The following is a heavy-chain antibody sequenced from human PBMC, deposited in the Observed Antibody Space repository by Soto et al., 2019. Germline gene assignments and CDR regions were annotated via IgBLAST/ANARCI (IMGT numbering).Heavy chain of an antibody. Sequence: QVQLVQSGAEVKKPGSSVKVSCKASGGTFSSYAISWVRQAPGQGLEWMGGIIPIFGTANYAQKFQGRVTITADESTRRAYMGLSSLRSEDTAVYYCARGGDTVVRTPFFDYCGQGTLVIVSS. J-gene: IGHJ4*02. CDR2: IIPIFGTA. CDR3: ARGGDTVVRTPFFDY. CDR1: GGTFSSYA. D-gene: IGHD2-15*01. V-gene: IGHV1-69*12.